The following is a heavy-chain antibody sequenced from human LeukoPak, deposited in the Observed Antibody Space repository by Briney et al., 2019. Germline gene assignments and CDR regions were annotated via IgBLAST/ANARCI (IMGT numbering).Heavy chain of an antibody. D-gene: IGHD2-15*01. J-gene: IGHJ1*01. CDR3: ARSLVVVAATEH. V-gene: IGHV1-2*06. Sequence: GASVKVSCKASGYTFTGYYMHWVRQAPGQGLEWMGRINPNSGGTNYAQKFQGRVTMTRDTSISTAYMELSRLRSDDTAVYYCARSLVVVAATEHWGQGTLVTVSS. CDR2: INPNSGGT. CDR1: GYTFTGYY.